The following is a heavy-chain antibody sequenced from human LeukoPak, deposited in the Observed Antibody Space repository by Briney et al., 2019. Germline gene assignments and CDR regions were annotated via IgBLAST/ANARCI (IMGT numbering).Heavy chain of an antibody. D-gene: IGHD6-6*01. V-gene: IGHV3-23*01. J-gene: IGHJ4*02. CDR1: GYTFSTYA. CDR3: ARFSASILSECEY. Sequence: AGGSLTLSCAASGYTFSTYALTWIRQDPGKGLEWVSSISGSGGNTYYADSVKGRFTISRDNSKNTLHLQMNSLTAADPEVYYYARFSASILSECEYWGQGTRVTVSS. CDR2: ISGSGGNT.